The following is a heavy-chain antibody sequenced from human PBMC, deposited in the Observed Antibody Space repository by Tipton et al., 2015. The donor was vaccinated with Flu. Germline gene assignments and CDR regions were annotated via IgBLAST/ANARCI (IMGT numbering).Heavy chain of an antibody. J-gene: IGHJ3*02. Sequence: SLRLSCAASGFTFSSYWMNWVRRAPGKGLEWVAIINQNGSILYYVDSVKGRFTISRDQAKNTVYLQMNSLRAEDTAVYYCARDSDSTGHYDTFDIGGQGTMVTVSS. CDR3: ARDSDSTGHYDTFDI. D-gene: IGHD3-22*01. V-gene: IGHV3-7*01. CDR2: INQNGSIL. CDR1: GFTFSSYW.